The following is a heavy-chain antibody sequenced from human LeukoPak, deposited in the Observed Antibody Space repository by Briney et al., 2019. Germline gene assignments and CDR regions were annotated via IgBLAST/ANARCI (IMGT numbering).Heavy chain of an antibody. Sequence: GASVKVSCKASGYTFIDYFIHWVRQAPGQGLEWMGRINPNSGGAEFTQEFQGRVTMTRDTSISTTYMELSRLTSDDTALYYCARDLSSTSNWESDYWGQGTLVTVSS. J-gene: IGHJ4*02. CDR3: ARDLSSTSNWESDY. D-gene: IGHD7-27*01. V-gene: IGHV1-2*06. CDR1: GYTFIDYF. CDR2: INPNSGGA.